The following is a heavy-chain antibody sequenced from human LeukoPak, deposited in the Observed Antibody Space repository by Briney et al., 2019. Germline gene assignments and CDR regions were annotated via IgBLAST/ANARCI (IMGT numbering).Heavy chain of an antibody. CDR2: TWFMSIWKT. CDR3: ARAGHGSHWFDP. J-gene: IGHJ5*02. CDR1: GDSFSSDRAA. Sequence: SQTLSLTCAISGDSFSSDRAAWNWIRQSPSRGLEWLGRTWFMSIWKTEYAVSVQARAAINADTSKNQFSLHLNSVTPEDTAVYYCARAGHGSHWFDPWGQGALVTVSS. D-gene: IGHD6-19*01. V-gene: IGHV6-1*01.